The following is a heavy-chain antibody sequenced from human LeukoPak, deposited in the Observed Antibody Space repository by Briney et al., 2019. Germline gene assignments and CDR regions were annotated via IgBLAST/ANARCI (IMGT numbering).Heavy chain of an antibody. J-gene: IGHJ4*02. D-gene: IGHD6-19*01. V-gene: IGHV3-30*02. Sequence: GGSLRLSCAGPGFSFSSYGMHWVRQAPGKGLEWMAFIRSDGSNKYYADPVKGRFTISRDNSKNTLYLQMNGLRAEDAAVYYCARILDSAWGELGYWGQGTLVTVSS. CDR3: ARILDSAWGELGY. CDR1: GFSFSSYG. CDR2: IRSDGSNK.